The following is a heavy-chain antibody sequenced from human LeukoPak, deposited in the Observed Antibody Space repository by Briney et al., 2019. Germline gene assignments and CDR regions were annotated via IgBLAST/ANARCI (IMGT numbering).Heavy chain of an antibody. CDR1: VYTFATYG. CDR3: AKVAGDRMDY. J-gene: IGHJ4*02. V-gene: IGHV1-18*01. CDR2: ISANTGKT. Sequence: ASVKVSCKASVYTFATYGFCWVRQAPGHGLEWMGWISANTGKTDYAQKFQGRVTMTTDTSTSTAYMELRSLRPDDTAVYYCAKVAGDRMDYWGQGTLLTVSS. D-gene: IGHD6-13*01.